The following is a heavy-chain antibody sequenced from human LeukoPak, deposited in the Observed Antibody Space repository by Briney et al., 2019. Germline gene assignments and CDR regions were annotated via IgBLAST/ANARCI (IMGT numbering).Heavy chain of an antibody. J-gene: IGHJ4*02. D-gene: IGHD2-15*01. Sequence: GGSLRLSCAASGFTFDDYAMHWVRQAPGKGLEWVSGISWNSGSIGYADSVKGRFTISRDNAKNSLYLQMNSLRAEDTAVYYCARGLVEVFDYWGQGTLVTVSS. CDR1: GFTFDDYA. CDR3: ARGLVEVFDY. V-gene: IGHV3-9*01. CDR2: ISWNSGSI.